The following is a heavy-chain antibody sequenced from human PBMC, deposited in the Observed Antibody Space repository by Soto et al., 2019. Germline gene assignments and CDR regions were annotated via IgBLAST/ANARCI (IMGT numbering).Heavy chain of an antibody. CDR3: ASDIASSSFDP. J-gene: IGHJ5*02. CDR1: GGSISTAGYY. D-gene: IGHD2-2*01. Sequence: QVQLQESGPGLVKPSQTLSLTCTVSGGSISTAGYYWSWIRQHPGKGLEWIGYISYSGSTSYNPSLKVRLTISADTSKNQFSLRLSSVTAADTAVYYCASDIASSSFDPWGQGTLVTVSS. CDR2: ISYSGST. V-gene: IGHV4-31*03.